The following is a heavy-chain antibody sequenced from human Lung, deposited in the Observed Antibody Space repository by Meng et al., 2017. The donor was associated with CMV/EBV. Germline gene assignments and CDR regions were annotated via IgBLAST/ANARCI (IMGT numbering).Heavy chain of an antibody. J-gene: IGHJ5*02. CDR3: ASSTSGVVMGILRRYNWFDP. V-gene: IGHV1-2*02. Sequence: ASVXVSCKSSGYSFTGYYLHWVRQAPGQGLEWMGWINPYSGDTKYAEKFQGRVTMTRNTSISTAYMELNTLRSDDTAVYYCASSTSGVVMGILRRYNWFDPWXQGTXVTVSS. CDR2: INPYSGDT. CDR1: GYSFTGYY. D-gene: IGHD2-21*01.